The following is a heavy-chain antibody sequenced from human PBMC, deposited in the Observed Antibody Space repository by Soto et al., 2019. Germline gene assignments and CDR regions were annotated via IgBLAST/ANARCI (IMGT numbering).Heavy chain of an antibody. CDR2: IIPIFGTA. CDR3: ARDRGGRPGQIAEAPLYYFDY. V-gene: IGHV1-69*06. CDR1: EDTFRNYA. J-gene: IGHJ4*02. Sequence: QVELVQSGAEVKKPGSSVKVSCQASEDTFRNYAISWVRQAPGQGLEWMGGIIPIFGTANYAQKFQGRVTITADTSANTVYLELSSLRSEDTAVYYCARDRGGRPGQIAEAPLYYFDYWGQGSLVTVSS. D-gene: IGHD3-16*01.